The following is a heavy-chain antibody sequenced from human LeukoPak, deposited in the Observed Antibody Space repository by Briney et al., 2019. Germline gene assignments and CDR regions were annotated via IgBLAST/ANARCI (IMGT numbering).Heavy chain of an antibody. CDR1: GFTFSGYA. CDR2: ISGSGGST. D-gene: IGHD4-23*01. Sequence: GGSLRLACAASGFTFSGYAMSWVRQAPGKGLEWVSAISGSGGSTYYADSVKGRFTISRDNSKNTLYLQMNSLRAEDTAVYYCVKPPRGGNHYWGQGTLDTVSS. V-gene: IGHV3-23*01. CDR3: VKPPRGGNHY. J-gene: IGHJ4*02.